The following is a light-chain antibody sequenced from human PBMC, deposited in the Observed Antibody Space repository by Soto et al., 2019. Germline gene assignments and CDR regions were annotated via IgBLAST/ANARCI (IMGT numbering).Light chain of an antibody. CDR1: QSLVHSDGNTY. Sequence: DVVVTQSPLSLPVIFGQPASISCRSSQSLVHSDGNTYLNWFQQRPGQSPRRLIYKVSERYSGGPDRFSGSGSGTNFTLKISRVEAEYVGVDFGMQGTHWPRSFGEGTKVETK. CDR3: MQGTHWPRS. CDR2: KVS. V-gene: IGKV2-30*02. J-gene: IGKJ4*01.